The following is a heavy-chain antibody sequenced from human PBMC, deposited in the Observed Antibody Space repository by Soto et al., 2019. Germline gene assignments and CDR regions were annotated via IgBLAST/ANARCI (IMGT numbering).Heavy chain of an antibody. CDR2: INAGNGNT. D-gene: IGHD3-22*01. J-gene: IGHJ4*02. CDR3: ARYYDSSGFDY. V-gene: IGHV1-3*01. Sequence: VASVKVSCKASGYTFTSYAMHWVRQAPGQRLEWMGWINAGNGNTKYSQKFQGRVTITRDTSASTAYMELSSLRSEDTAVYYCARYYDSSGFDYWGQGTLVTVSS. CDR1: GYTFTSYA.